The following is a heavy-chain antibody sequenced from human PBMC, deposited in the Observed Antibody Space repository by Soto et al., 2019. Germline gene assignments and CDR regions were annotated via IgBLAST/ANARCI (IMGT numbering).Heavy chain of an antibody. Sequence: GGSLRLSCAASGFTFSSYAMSWVRQAPGKGLEWVSAISGSGGSTYYAASVKGRFTISRDNSKNTLYLQMNSLRAEDTAVYYCAKFQYDVRSGYYTHWGQGTLVTVSS. D-gene: IGHD3-3*01. CDR2: ISGSGGST. V-gene: IGHV3-23*01. J-gene: IGHJ4*02. CDR3: AKFQYDVRSGYYTH. CDR1: GFTFSSYA.